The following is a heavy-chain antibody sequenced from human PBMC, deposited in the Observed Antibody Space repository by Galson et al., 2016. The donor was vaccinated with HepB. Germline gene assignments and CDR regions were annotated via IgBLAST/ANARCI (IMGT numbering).Heavy chain of an antibody. CDR1: GFVFSTYA. Sequence: SLRLSCAASGFVFSTYAMHWVRQAPGKGLQWVAVISYDETNKYYADSVKDRFTISRDNSKNTLYLQMNSLRPEEPAVYYWAGDGGVKHWSGGTCRYTYSYFGMDVWGQGTTVTVSS. CDR2: ISYDETNK. V-gene: IGHV3-30-3*01. CDR3: AGDGGVKHWSGGTCRYTYSYFGMDV. D-gene: IGHD2-15*01. J-gene: IGHJ6*02.